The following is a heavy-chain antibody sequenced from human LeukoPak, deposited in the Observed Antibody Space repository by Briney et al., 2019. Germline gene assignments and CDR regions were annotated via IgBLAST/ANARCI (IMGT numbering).Heavy chain of an antibody. CDR1: GGSIRSSSYY. Sequence: PSETLSLTCTVSGGSIRSSSYYWGWIRQPPGKGLEWIGSIYYSGSTSYKPSLRSRVTISVDTSKNQFSLKLSSVTAADTAVYYCARHAGSYYTYNFDYWGQGTLVTVSS. CDR3: ARHAGSYYTYNFDY. J-gene: IGHJ4*02. CDR2: IYYSGST. D-gene: IGHD3-22*01. V-gene: IGHV4-39*01.